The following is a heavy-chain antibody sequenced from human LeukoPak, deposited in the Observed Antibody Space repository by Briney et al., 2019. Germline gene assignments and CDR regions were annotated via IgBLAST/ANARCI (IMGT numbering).Heavy chain of an antibody. D-gene: IGHD6-6*01. V-gene: IGHV4-4*07. CDR3: ARHFAYSSSSYFDY. J-gene: IGHJ4*02. CDR2: IYTSEST. Sequence: SETLSLTCTVSGDSISSYYWSWIRQPAGKGLEWIGRIYTSESTNYNPSLKSRVTMFEDKSKNQFSLRLYSVTVADTAVYYCARHFAYSSSSYFDYWGQGSLVTVSS. CDR1: GDSISSYY.